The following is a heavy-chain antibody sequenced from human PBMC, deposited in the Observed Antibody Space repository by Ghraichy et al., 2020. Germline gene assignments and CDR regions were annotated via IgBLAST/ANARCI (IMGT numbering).Heavy chain of an antibody. Sequence: GGSLRLSCAASGFTFSSYWMSWVRQAPGKGLEWVANIKQDGSEKYYVDSVKGRFTISRDNAKNSLYLQMNSLRAEDTAVYYCARDQVDSSGYYPHYHYYYYMDVCGKGTTVTVSS. CDR1: GFTFSSYW. CDR2: IKQDGSEK. V-gene: IGHV3-7*03. J-gene: IGHJ6*03. CDR3: ARDQVDSSGYYPHYHYYYYMDV. D-gene: IGHD3-22*01.